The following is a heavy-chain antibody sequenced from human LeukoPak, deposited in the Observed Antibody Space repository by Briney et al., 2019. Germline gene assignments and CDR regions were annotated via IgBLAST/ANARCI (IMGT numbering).Heavy chain of an antibody. J-gene: IGHJ4*02. D-gene: IGHD5-18*01. CDR2: IRYDGSNK. CDR3: AKDRVGYSFGYSFGY. CDR1: GFTFSSYG. V-gene: IGHV3-30*02. Sequence: GGSLSLSCAASGFTFSSYGMHWVRQAPGKGLEWVTFIRYDGSNKYYTDSVKGRFTISRDNSKNTLFLQMNGLRAEDTAVYSCAKDRVGYSFGYSFGYWGQGTLVTVSS.